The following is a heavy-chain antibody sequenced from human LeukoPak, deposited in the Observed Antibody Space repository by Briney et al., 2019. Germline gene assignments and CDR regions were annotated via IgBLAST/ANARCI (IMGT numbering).Heavy chain of an antibody. Sequence: ASEKVSCKASGHTFTSYDINWVRQATGQGLEWMGWMNPNSGNTGYAQKFQGRVTMTRNTSISTAYMELSSLRSEDTAVYYCARGLDRLYLDPWFDPWGQGTLVTVSS. V-gene: IGHV1-8*01. J-gene: IGHJ5*02. D-gene: IGHD3-16*02. CDR2: MNPNSGNT. CDR1: GHTFTSYD. CDR3: ARGLDRLYLDPWFDP.